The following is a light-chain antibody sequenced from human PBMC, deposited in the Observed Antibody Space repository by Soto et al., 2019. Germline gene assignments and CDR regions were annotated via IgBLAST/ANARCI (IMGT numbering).Light chain of an antibody. CDR2: NAF. CDR3: QQYNNWPWT. CDR1: QSVSSSY. Sequence: EIVLTQSPGTLSLSPGERATLSCRASQSVSSSYLAWYQQKPGQAPRLLIYNAFNRATGIPDRFSGSGSGTDFTLTISRLEPEDFAVYYCQQYNNWPWTFGQGTKV. V-gene: IGKV3-20*01. J-gene: IGKJ1*01.